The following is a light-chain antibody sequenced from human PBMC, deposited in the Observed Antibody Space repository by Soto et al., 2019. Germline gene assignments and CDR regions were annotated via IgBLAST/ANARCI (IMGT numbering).Light chain of an antibody. CDR1: QSVKNH. CDR2: DAS. Sequence: TQSPATLSASSGEGITLSCRASQSVKNHLAWYQHRPGQAPRLLFYDASIRATGIPARFSAGGSGTEFTLVISSLQSEDAAVYYCQEYNDWPPGTFGQGT. J-gene: IGKJ1*01. CDR3: QEYNDWPPGT. V-gene: IGKV3D-15*01.